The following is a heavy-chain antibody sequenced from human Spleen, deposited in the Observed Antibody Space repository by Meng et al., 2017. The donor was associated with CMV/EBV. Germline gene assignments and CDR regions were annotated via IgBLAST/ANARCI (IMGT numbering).Heavy chain of an antibody. CDR3: AKFSATGAYYFGMDV. CDR1: GASISSYY. D-gene: IGHD1-1*01. J-gene: IGHJ6*02. CDR2: IYYSGST. Sequence: SETLSLTCSVSGASISSYYWTWIRQPPGKGLEWIGCIYYSGSTNYNPSLKSRVTISVDTSKNQFSLRLTPVTAADTAVYYCAKFSATGAYYFGMDVWGQGTTVTVS. V-gene: IGHV4-59*01.